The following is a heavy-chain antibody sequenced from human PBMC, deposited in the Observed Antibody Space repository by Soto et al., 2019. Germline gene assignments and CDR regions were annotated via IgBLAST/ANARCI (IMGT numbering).Heavy chain of an antibody. CDR3: ARLPPGSSSSFGYHRRNNWFDP. CDR1: GGSISSGGYY. Sequence: SETLSLTCAVSGGSISSGGYYWSWIRQPPGKGLEWIGYIYYSGSTNYNPSLKSRVTISVDTSKNQFSLKLSSVTAADTAVYYCARLPPGSSSSFGYHRRNNWFDPWGQGTLVTVSS. V-gene: IGHV4-61*08. J-gene: IGHJ5*02. CDR2: IYYSGST. D-gene: IGHD6-6*01.